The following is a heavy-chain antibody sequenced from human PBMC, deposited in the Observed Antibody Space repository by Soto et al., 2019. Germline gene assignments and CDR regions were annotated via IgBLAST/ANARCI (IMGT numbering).Heavy chain of an antibody. CDR1: GYTFISFG. CDR2: INSYNAKT. D-gene: IGHD2-8*01. V-gene: IGHV1-18*01. Sequence: QVQLVQSGPEVKKPGASVRVSCKASGYTFISFGIYWVRQAPGQGLEWMGDINSYNAKTNYGKKFQGRVSMTTDTSTSTAYMELKNLTSDDAAMYYCTRGENGFDYWGQGTLVTVSS. CDR3: TRGENGFDY. J-gene: IGHJ4*02.